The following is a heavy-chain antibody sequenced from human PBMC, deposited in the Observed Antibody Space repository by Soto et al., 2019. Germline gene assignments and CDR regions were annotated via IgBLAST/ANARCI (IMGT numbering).Heavy chain of an antibody. V-gene: IGHV1-8*01. CDR2: MNPNSGNT. CDR1: GYTFTSYD. D-gene: IGHD1-7*01. CDR3: AREGLELQYYYYGMDV. J-gene: IGHJ6*02. Sequence: GASVKVSCKASGYTFTSYDINWVRQATGQGLEWMGWMNPNSGNTGYAQKFQGRVTMTRNTSISTAYMELNSLRSEDTAVYYCAREGLELQYYYYGMDVRGQGTTVTVSS.